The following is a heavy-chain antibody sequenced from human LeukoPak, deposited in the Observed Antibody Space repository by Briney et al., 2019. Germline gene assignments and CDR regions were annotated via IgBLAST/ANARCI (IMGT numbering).Heavy chain of an antibody. Sequence: PGGSLRLSCAASGFTFSSYGMHWVRQAPGKGLEWVAVIWYDGSNKYYADSVKGRFTISRDNSKNTLYLQMNSLRAEDTAVYYCARDGVIGFAFDIWGRGTMVTVSS. V-gene: IGHV3-33*01. D-gene: IGHD3-16*02. CDR3: ARDGVIGFAFDI. CDR1: GFTFSSYG. J-gene: IGHJ3*02. CDR2: IWYDGSNK.